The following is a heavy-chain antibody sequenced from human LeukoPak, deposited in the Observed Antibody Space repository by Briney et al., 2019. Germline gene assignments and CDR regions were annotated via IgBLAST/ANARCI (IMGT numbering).Heavy chain of an antibody. CDR2: IYYSGST. V-gene: IGHV4-59*01. J-gene: IGHJ4*02. CDR1: GGSISSYY. CDR3: ARGSTPYYDILTGYYYYFDY. Sequence: SETLSLTCTVPGGSISSYYWSWIRQPPGKGLEWIGYIYYSGSTNYNPSLKSRVTISVDTSKNQFSLKLSSVTAADTAVYYCARGSTPYYDILTGYYYYFDYWGQGTLVTVSS. D-gene: IGHD3-9*01.